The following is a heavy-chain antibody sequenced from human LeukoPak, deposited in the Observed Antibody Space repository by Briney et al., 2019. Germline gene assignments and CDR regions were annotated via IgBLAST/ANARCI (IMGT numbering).Heavy chain of an antibody. Sequence: SGGSLRLSCAASGFTFSSYAMHWVRQAPGKGLEWAAFISSDGSNKYYADSVKGRFTISRDNSKNTLYLQMNSLRAEDTAVYYCAREDCTNGVCYLLYWGQGTLVTVSS. CDR2: ISSDGSNK. J-gene: IGHJ4*02. V-gene: IGHV3-30-3*01. D-gene: IGHD2-8*01. CDR1: GFTFSSYA. CDR3: AREDCTNGVCYLLY.